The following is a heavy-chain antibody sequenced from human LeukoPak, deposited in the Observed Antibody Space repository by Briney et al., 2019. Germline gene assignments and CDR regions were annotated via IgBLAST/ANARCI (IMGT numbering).Heavy chain of an antibody. J-gene: IGHJ6*02. CDR2: INSDGSST. V-gene: IGHV3-74*01. CDR1: GFTFSSYW. D-gene: IGHD1-26*01. Sequence: PGGSLRLSCAASGFTFSSYWMHWVRQAPGKGLVWVSRINSDGSSTSYADSVKGRFTISRDNAKNTLYLQMNSLRVEDTAVYYRARVRSGSSAGNYGMDVWGQGTTVTVSS. CDR3: ARVRSGSSAGNYGMDV.